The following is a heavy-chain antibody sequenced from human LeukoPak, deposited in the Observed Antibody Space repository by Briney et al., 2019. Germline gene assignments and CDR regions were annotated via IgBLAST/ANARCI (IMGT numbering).Heavy chain of an antibody. CDR2: IYYGGST. V-gene: IGHV4-59*01. D-gene: IGHD3-16*02. CDR1: GDSIGSYY. J-gene: IGHJ5*01. Sequence: PSETLSLTCSVSGDSIGSYYWTWIRQSPGKGLEWIGYIYYGGSTNYSPSLQSRVRISVDTSSNQFSLQLRSVTATDTAIYYCARGRARDGSYPWLDSWGQGTLVTVSS. CDR3: ARGRARDGSYPWLDS.